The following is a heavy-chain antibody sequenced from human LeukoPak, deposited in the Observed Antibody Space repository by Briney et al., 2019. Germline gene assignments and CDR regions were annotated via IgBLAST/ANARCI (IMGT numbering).Heavy chain of an antibody. D-gene: IGHD3-3*01. CDR2: IYYSGST. V-gene: IGHV4-39*07. CDR1: GGSISSSSYY. J-gene: IGHJ6*03. CDR3: ARVVVHYDFWSGYVFYYYMDV. Sequence: SETLSLTCTVSGGSISSSSYYWGWIRQPPGKGLEWIGSIYYSGSTYYNPSLKSRVTISVDTSKNQFSLKLSSVTAAATAVYYCARVVVHYDFWSGYVFYYYMDVWGKGTTVTVSS.